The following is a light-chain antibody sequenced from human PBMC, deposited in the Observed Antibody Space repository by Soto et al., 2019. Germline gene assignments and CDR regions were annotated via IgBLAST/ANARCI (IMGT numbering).Light chain of an antibody. V-gene: IGLV3-21*02. CDR2: DDS. CDR1: NIGSKS. Sequence: SYELTQPPSVSAAPGQTARISCGGNNIGSKSVHWYQQRPGQAPVLVVFDDSERPSGIPERFSGSNSGNTATLTISRVEAGDDADYYCQVWDSSSDHVVFGGGTKLTVL. CDR3: QVWDSSSDHVV. J-gene: IGLJ2*01.